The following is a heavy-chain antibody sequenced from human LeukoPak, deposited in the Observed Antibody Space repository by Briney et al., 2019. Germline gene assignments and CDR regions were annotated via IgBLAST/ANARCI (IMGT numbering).Heavy chain of an antibody. D-gene: IGHD3-22*01. V-gene: IGHV3-9*01. J-gene: IGHJ4*02. CDR2: ISWNSGSI. CDR1: GFTFDDYA. Sequence: GRSLRLSCAASGFTFDDYAMHWVRQAPGKGLEWVSGISWNSGSIGYADSVKGRFTISRDNAKNSLYLQMNSLRAEDTAVYYCARGVGNYRYYFDYWGQGTLVTVSS. CDR3: ARGVGNYRYYFDY.